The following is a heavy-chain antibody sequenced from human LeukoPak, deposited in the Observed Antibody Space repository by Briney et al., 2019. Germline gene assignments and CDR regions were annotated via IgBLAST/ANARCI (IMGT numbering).Heavy chain of an antibody. Sequence: ASVKVSCKASGYTFTSYDINWVRQATGQGLEWMGWMNPNSGNTGYAQKFQGRVTMTRNTSIRTAYMELSSLRSEDTAVYYCARGSHLDSSSWYSNYYYYMDVWGKGTTVTVSS. CDR2: MNPNSGNT. J-gene: IGHJ6*03. CDR3: ARGSHLDSSSWYSNYYYYMDV. V-gene: IGHV1-8*01. D-gene: IGHD6-13*01. CDR1: GYTFTSYD.